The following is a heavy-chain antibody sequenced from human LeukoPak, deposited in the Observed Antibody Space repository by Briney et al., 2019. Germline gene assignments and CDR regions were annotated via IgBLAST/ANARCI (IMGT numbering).Heavy chain of an antibody. CDR2: ISYDGSNK. CDR3: AKSGLGSSWYGHLY. J-gene: IGHJ4*02. CDR1: GFTFSSYG. V-gene: IGHV3-30*18. D-gene: IGHD6-13*01. Sequence: GGSLRLSCAASGFTFSSYGMHWVRPAPGKGREWVAVISYDGSNKYYADSVKGRFTISRDNSKNTLYLQMNSLRAEDTAVHYCAKSGLGSSWYGHLYWGQGTLVTVSS.